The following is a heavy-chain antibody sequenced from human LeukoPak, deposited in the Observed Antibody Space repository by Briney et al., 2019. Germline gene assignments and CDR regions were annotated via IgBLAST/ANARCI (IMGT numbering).Heavy chain of an antibody. CDR1: GFTVSSNY. J-gene: IGHJ4*02. Sequence: GGSLRLSCAASGFTVSSNYMSWVRQAPGKGLEWDSVIYSGGSTYYADSVKGRFTISRDNSKNTLYLQMNSLRAEDTAVYYCARSIKEQQLVGVYYFDYWGQGTLVTVSS. CDR2: IYSGGST. D-gene: IGHD6-13*01. CDR3: ARSIKEQQLVGVYYFDY. V-gene: IGHV3-66*01.